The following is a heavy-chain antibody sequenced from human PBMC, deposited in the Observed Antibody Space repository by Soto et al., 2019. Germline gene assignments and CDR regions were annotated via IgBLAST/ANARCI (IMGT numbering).Heavy chain of an antibody. CDR2: ISSSSSYI. Sequence: EVQLVESGGGLVKPGGSLRLSCAASGFTFSSYSMNWVRQAPGKGLEWVSSISSSSSYIYYADSVKGRFTISRDNAKNSLYLQMNSLRAEDTAVYYCARVKGARSYYYYGMDVWGQGTTVNGSS. CDR3: ARVKGARSYYYYGMDV. CDR1: GFTFSSYS. J-gene: IGHJ6*02. V-gene: IGHV3-21*01.